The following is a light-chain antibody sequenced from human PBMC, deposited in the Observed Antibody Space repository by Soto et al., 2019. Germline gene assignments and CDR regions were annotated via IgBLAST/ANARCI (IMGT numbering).Light chain of an antibody. CDR3: QQRSNWLT. Sequence: EIVLTQSPATLSSFPGDRVTLSCRASQYINTRLAWYQHRPGQAPRLLIYDASNRATGIPARFSGSGSGTDFTLTISSLEPEDFAVYYCQQRSNWLTFGGGTKVDNK. CDR1: QYINTR. J-gene: IGKJ4*01. V-gene: IGKV3-11*01. CDR2: DAS.